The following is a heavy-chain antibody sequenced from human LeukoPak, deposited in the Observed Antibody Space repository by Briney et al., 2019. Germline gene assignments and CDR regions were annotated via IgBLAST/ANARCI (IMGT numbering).Heavy chain of an antibody. J-gene: IGHJ3*02. D-gene: IGHD3-16*01. CDR2: INPNSGGT. V-gene: IGHV1-2*02. Sequence: ASVKVSCKASGYAFTGYYMHWVRQAPGQGLEWMGWINPNSGGTNYAQKFQGRFTMTRDTSISTAYMELSRLRSDDTAVYYCASTRGSRWPHAFDSVVQVPMVTVYS. CDR3: ASTRGSRWPHAFDS. CDR1: GYAFTGYY.